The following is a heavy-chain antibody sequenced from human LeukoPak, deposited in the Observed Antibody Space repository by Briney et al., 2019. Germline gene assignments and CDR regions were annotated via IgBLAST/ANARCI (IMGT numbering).Heavy chain of an antibody. V-gene: IGHV3-48*03. CDR3: ARRSGYAYYYYYMDV. J-gene: IGHJ6*03. Sequence: GGSLRLSCAASGFTFSTYEMNCVCQTPGKGLEWVSYISSSGSTIYYADSVKGRFTISRDNAKNSLYLQMNSLRAEDTAIYYCARRSGYAYYYYYMDVWGKGTTVTVSS. D-gene: IGHD5-12*01. CDR1: GFTFSTYE. CDR2: ISSSGSTI.